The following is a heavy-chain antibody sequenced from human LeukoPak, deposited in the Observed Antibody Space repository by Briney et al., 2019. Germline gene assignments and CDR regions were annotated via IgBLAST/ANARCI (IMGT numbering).Heavy chain of an antibody. J-gene: IGHJ4*02. D-gene: IGHD6-13*01. Sequence: GASVKVSCKASGGTFSSYAISWVRQAPGQGLEWMGRIIPIFGTANYAQKFQGRVTITTDESTSTAYMELSSLRSEDTAVCYCARGFSSSSYHFDYWGQGTLVTVSS. V-gene: IGHV1-69*05. CDR3: ARGFSSSSYHFDY. CDR2: IIPIFGTA. CDR1: GGTFSSYA.